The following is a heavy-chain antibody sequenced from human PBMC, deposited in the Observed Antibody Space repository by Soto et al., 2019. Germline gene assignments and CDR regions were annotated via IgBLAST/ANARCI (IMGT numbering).Heavy chain of an antibody. CDR2: IYYSGST. V-gene: IGHV4-59*01. CDR1: GGSISSYY. Sequence: PSETLSLTCTVSGGSISSYYWSWIRQPPGKGLEWIGYIYYSGSTNYNPSLKSRVTISVDTSKNQFSLKLSSVTAADTAVYYCARDASSSSWSGAWFDPWGQGTLVTVS. J-gene: IGHJ5*02. CDR3: ARDASSSSWSGAWFDP. D-gene: IGHD6-13*01.